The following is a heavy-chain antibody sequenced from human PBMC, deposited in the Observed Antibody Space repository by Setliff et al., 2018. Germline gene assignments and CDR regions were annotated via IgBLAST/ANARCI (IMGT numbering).Heavy chain of an antibody. J-gene: IGHJ3*02. CDR1: GGSISSGDYY. CDR2: IYYSGST. D-gene: IGHD3-22*01. Sequence: PSETLSLTCTVSGGSISSGDYYWSWIRQPPGKGLEWIGYIYYSGSTYYNPSLKSRVTISVDTSKNQFSLNLSSVTAADTAVYYCARASDSSGYYYADAFDIWGQGTMVTVSS. CDR3: ARASDSSGYYYADAFDI. V-gene: IGHV4-30-4*08.